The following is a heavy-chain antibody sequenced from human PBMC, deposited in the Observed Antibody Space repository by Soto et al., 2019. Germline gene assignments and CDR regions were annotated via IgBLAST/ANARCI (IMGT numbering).Heavy chain of an antibody. CDR3: AKDYSSGWYFRLDP. J-gene: IGHJ5*02. D-gene: IGHD6-19*01. Sequence: GGSLRLSCAASGFTFDDYTMHWVRQAPGKGLEWVSLISWDGGSTYYADSVKGRFTISRDNSKNSLYLQMNSLRTEDTALYYCAKDYSSGWYFRLDPWGQGTLVTVSS. V-gene: IGHV3-43*01. CDR2: ISWDGGST. CDR1: GFTFDDYT.